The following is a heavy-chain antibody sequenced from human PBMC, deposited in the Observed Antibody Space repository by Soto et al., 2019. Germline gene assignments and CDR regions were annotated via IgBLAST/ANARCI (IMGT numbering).Heavy chain of an antibody. D-gene: IGHD5-12*01. CDR1: GFTFSSYS. V-gene: IGHV3-21*04. CDR3: VREGRGSFDF. J-gene: IGHJ3*01. Sequence: EVQLVESGGGLVKPGGSLRLSCAASGFTFSSYSMNWVRQAPGKGLEWVSSISSSSSYIYYADSVKGRFTISRDNAKNTLSLQMSSLTADDTAIYYCVREGRGSFDFWGRRTMVTVSS. CDR2: ISSSSSYI.